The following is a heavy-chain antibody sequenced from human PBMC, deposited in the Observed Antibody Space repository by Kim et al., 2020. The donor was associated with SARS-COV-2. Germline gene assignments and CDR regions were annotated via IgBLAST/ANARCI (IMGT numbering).Heavy chain of an antibody. V-gene: IGHV3-23*01. CDR1: GFTFKTFA. D-gene: IGHD3-10*02. CDR3: AKDYVTNPVDY. CDR2: ISERADET. Sequence: GGSLRLSCEASGFTFKTFAMKWVRQAPGKGLEWVATISERADETHYADSVDGRFAISRDNSRNSLYLQLNSVRPEDTAIYYCAKDYVTNPVDYLCQRTLV. J-gene: IGHJ4*02.